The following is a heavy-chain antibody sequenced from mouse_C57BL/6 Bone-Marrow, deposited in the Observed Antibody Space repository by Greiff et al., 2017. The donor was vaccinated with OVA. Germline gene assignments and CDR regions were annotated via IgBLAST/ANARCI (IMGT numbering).Heavy chain of an antibody. V-gene: IGHV1-81*01. D-gene: IGHD2-1*01. CDR1: GYTFTSYG. Sequence: VQLQQSGAELARPGASVKLSCKASGYTFTSYGISWVKQRTGQGLEWIGEIYPRSGNTYYNEKFKGKATLTADKSSSTAYMELRSLTSEDSAVYFCAREGIVVYGNYWYFDVWGTGTTVTVSS. CDR3: AREGIVVYGNYWYFDV. CDR2: IYPRSGNT. J-gene: IGHJ1*03.